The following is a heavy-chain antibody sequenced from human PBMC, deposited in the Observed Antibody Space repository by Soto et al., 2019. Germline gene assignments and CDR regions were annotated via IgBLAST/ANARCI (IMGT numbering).Heavy chain of an antibody. CDR1: GFTFSSYG. D-gene: IGHD5-12*01. J-gene: IGHJ4*02. CDR3: AGEGDGYIERGAFDY. V-gene: IGHV3-33*01. CDR2: IWYDGSNK. Sequence: QVQLVESGGGVVQPGRSLRLSCAASGFTFSSYGMHWVRQAPGKGLEWVAVIWYDGSNKYYADSVKGRFTISRDNSKNTLYLQMNSLRAEDTAVYYCAGEGDGYIERGAFDYWGQGTLVTVSS.